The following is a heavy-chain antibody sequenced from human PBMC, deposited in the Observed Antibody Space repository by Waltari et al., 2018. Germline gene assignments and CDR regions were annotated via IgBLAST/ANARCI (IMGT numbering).Heavy chain of an antibody. Sequence: EVQLVESGGGLVQPGGSLRLSCAASGFTFSSYAMSWVRQAPGKGLEWVSAIMGRGGSTYYADAVKGRFTISRDKSKNTLYLQMNSLRAEDTAVYYCAKDPRGYSSGWYGYWGQGTLVTVSS. CDR2: IMGRGGST. V-gene: IGHV3-23*04. CDR1: GFTFSSYA. CDR3: AKDPRGYSSGWYGY. D-gene: IGHD6-19*01. J-gene: IGHJ4*02.